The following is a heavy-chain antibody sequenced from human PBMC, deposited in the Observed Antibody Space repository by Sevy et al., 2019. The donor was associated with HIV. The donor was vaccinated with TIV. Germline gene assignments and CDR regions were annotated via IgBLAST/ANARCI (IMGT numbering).Heavy chain of an antibody. V-gene: IGHV3-11*01. CDR3: VRDHVKDGDLGDYYYYAMDV. CDR2: ISGSDTTI. D-gene: IGHD4-17*01. J-gene: IGHJ6*02. Sequence: GGSLRLSCAASGFTFSDYYMSWIRQAPGKGLEWVSYISGSDTTIYYADSVKGRFSISRDNAKNSLYLQMHSLRAEDTAVYYCVRDHVKDGDLGDYYYYAMDVWGQGTTVTVSS. CDR1: GFTFSDYY.